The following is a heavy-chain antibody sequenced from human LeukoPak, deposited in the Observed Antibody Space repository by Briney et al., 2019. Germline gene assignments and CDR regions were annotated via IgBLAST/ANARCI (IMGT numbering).Heavy chain of an antibody. Sequence: GGSLRLSCAASGFTFSNYWMHWVRQAPGKGLVWVSRINSDGSSTTYADSVKGRFTISRDNAKHSLYLQMNSLRAEDTAVYYCASSAPSDIWGRGTMVTVSS. V-gene: IGHV3-74*01. CDR3: ASSAPSDI. CDR2: INSDGSST. J-gene: IGHJ3*02. CDR1: GFTFSNYW.